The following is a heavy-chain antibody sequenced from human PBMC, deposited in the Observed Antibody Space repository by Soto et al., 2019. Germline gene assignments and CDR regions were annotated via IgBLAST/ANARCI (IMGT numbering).Heavy chain of an antibody. CDR3: ARDNLVIPHRVIDY. Sequence: QVQLVESGGGVVQPGRSLRHSCAASGFTFSSYGMHWVRQAPGKGLEWVAVIWYDGSNKYYADSVKGRFTIARDNSKNTLYLQMSSLRAENTAVYYCARDNLVIPHRVIDYWGQGTLVTVSS. D-gene: IGHD2-15*01. CDR2: IWYDGSNK. V-gene: IGHV3-33*01. CDR1: GFTFSSYG. J-gene: IGHJ4*02.